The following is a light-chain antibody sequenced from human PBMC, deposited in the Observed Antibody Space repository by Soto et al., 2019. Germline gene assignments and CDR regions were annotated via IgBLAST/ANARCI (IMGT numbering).Light chain of an antibody. CDR3: QQYNNWTPIT. J-gene: IGKJ5*01. CDR1: QRVSSN. V-gene: IGKV3-15*01. CDR2: GSS. Sequence: EIVMTQSPATLSVSPGERATLSCRASQRVSSNLAWYQQKPGQAPRLLISGSSTRATGIPARFSGRGSGTEFTLTISSLQSEDFAVYYCQQYNNWTPITFGQGTRLEIK.